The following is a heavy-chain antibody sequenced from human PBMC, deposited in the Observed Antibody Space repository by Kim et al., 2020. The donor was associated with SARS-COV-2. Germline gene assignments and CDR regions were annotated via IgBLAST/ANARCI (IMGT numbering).Heavy chain of an antibody. CDR3: ARGTKTTAAGTGYYYGMDV. J-gene: IGHJ6*02. D-gene: IGHD6-13*01. V-gene: IGHV3-11*06. Sequence: RFTISRDNAKNSLYLQMNSLRAEDTAVYYCARGTKTTAAGTGYYYGMDVWGQGTTVTVSS.